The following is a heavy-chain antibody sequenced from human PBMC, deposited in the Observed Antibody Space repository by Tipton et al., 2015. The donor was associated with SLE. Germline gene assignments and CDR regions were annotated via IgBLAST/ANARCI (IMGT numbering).Heavy chain of an antibody. CDR1: GFKFDDYA. D-gene: IGHD2-21*01. V-gene: IGHV3-9*01. CDR3: ARSRHIVVVIATEDWFDP. J-gene: IGHJ5*02. CDR2: ISWNSGSI. Sequence: SLRLSCAAAGFKFDDYAMHWVRQTPGKGLEWVSGISWNSGSIGYADSVKGRFTISRDNAKKSLYLQMNSLRAEDTAVYYCARSRHIVVVIATEDWFDPWGQGTLVTVSS.